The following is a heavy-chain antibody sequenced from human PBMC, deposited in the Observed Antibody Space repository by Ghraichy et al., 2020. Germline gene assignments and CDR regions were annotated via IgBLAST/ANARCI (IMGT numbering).Heavy chain of an antibody. Sequence: SQTLSLTCTVSGGSISSSSYYWGWIRQPPGKGLEWIGSIYYSGSTYYNPSLKSRVTISVDTSKNQFSLKLSSVTAADTAVYYCARQGACGGDCKNWFDPWGQGTLVTVSS. D-gene: IGHD2-21*02. V-gene: IGHV4-39*01. CDR1: GGSISSSSYY. CDR3: ARQGACGGDCKNWFDP. CDR2: IYYSGST. J-gene: IGHJ5*02.